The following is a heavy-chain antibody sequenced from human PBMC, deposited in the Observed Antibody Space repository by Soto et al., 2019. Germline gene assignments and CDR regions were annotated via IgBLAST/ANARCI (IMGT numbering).Heavy chain of an antibody. J-gene: IGHJ4*02. Sequence: EVQLLESGGGLVQPGGSLRLSCAAAGFTFSSYAMSWVRQAPGKGLEWVSAISGSGGSTYYADSVKGRFTISRDNSKNTLYLQMNSLRAEDTAVYYCAKDLFWQQLTTVIDYWGQGTLVTVSS. D-gene: IGHD6-13*01. CDR1: GFTFSSYA. CDR3: AKDLFWQQLTTVIDY. V-gene: IGHV3-23*01. CDR2: ISGSGGST.